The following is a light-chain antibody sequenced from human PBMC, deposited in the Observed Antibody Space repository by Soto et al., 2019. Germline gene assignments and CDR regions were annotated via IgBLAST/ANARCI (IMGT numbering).Light chain of an antibody. CDR1: QSISSW. Sequence: SHSIHTNSTLSASVGDRVTISCRASQSISSWLAWYQQKPGKAPKLLIYDASSLESGVPSRFSGSGSGTEFTLTISSLQPDDSATYYCQQCNRYPITFGQVTKVDI. V-gene: IGKV1-5*01. J-gene: IGKJ1*01. CDR2: DAS. CDR3: QQCNRYPIT.